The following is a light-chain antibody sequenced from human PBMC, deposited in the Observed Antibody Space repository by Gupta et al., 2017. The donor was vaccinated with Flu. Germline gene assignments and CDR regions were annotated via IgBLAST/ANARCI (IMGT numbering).Light chain of an antibody. CDR1: ALPKKH. CDR3: YSIDSSGQGI. J-gene: IGLJ1*01. Sequence: SYELTQPPSVSVSPGQTARITCSGDALPKKHAYWYQQKSGQAPVLVIYEDIRRPSRIPERFSGSSSGTVATLTISGAQVEDEADYYCYSIDSSGQGIFGTATRVTVL. CDR2: EDI. V-gene: IGLV3-10*01.